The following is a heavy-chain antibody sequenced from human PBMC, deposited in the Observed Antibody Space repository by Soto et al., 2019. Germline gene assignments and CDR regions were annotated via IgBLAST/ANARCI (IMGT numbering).Heavy chain of an antibody. J-gene: IGHJ5*01. V-gene: IGHV4-61*01. CDR2: KPYTGSP. D-gene: IGHD7-27*01. Sequence: QVQLQEPGPGLVKPSETLSLPCSVSGGSVPSGSYHWRWLPQPPGKVLEWIGFKPYTGSPDYKPSLKGRVLISIDRSKNQFSLKLSSVTAADTGVYFCARVGWGGDSCGQGTLVTVSS. CDR1: GGSVPSGSYH. CDR3: ARVGWGGDS.